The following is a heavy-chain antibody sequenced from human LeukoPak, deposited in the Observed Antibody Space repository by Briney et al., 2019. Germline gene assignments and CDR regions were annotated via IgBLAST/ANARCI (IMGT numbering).Heavy chain of an antibody. D-gene: IGHD6-13*01. Sequence: MPSETLSLTCTVSGGSISSNYWSRIRQPPGKGLEGRRYIYYSGSTNYNPSLKSRVTISVDTSKNQFSLKLSSVTAADTAVYYCARATAAAGMFDPWGQGTLVTVSS. CDR2: IYYSGST. J-gene: IGHJ5*02. V-gene: IGHV4-59*12. CDR1: GGSISSNY. CDR3: ARATAAAGMFDP.